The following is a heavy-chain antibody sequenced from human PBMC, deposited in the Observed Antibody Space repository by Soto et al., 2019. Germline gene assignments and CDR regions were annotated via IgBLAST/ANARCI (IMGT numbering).Heavy chain of an antibody. CDR2: ISYDGSNK. V-gene: IGHV3-30-3*01. D-gene: IGHD2-2*01. CDR3: ARDIVVVPANYGMDV. J-gene: IGHJ6*02. Sequence: GSLRLSCAASGFTFSSYAMHWVRQAPGKGLEWVAVISYDGSNKYYADSVKGRFTISRDNSKNTLYLQMNSLRAEDTAVYYCARDIVVVPANYGMDVWGQGTTVTVSS. CDR1: GFTFSSYA.